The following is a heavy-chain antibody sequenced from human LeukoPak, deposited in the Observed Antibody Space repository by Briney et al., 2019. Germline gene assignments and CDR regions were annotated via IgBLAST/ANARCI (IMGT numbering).Heavy chain of an antibody. D-gene: IGHD2-15*01. CDR1: AFTFSSYE. CDR2: IDKKDNLYAT. V-gene: IGHV3-73*01. J-gene: IGHJ5*02. Sequence: GGSLRLSCAASAFTFSSYEMNWVRQAPGKGLEWVGHIDKKDNLYATAYAESVKGRFTISRDDSKDTAFLHMDSLRTEDTALYYCTRDRGTYNWFDPWGQGTLVTVSS. CDR3: TRDRGTYNWFDP.